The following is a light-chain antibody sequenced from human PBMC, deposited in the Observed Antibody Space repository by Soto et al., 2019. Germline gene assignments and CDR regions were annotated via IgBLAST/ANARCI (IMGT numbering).Light chain of an antibody. Sequence: QLVLTQSPSASASLGASVKLTCTLSSGHSSYAIAWHQQQPEKGPRYLMKLNSDGSHSKGDGIPDRFSGSSSGAERYLTIPRLQSEEEDDYYCQTGGTGIHYVFGTGTKVTVL. CDR2: LNSDGSH. J-gene: IGLJ1*01. CDR1: SGHSSYA. V-gene: IGLV4-69*01. CDR3: QTGGTGIHYV.